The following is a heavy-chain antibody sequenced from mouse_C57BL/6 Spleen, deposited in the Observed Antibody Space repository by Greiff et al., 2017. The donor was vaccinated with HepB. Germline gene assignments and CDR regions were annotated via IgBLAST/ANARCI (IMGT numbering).Heavy chain of an antibody. Sequence: EVKLQESGPELVKPGASVKISCKASGYSFTDYNMNWVKQSNGKSLEWIGVINPNYGTTSYNQKFKGKATLTVDQSSSTAYMQLNSLTSEDAAVYYCASPYDYERFAYWGQGTLVTVSA. CDR1: GYSFTDYN. CDR2: INPNYGTT. CDR3: ASPYDYERFAY. J-gene: IGHJ3*01. D-gene: IGHD2-4*01. V-gene: IGHV1-39*01.